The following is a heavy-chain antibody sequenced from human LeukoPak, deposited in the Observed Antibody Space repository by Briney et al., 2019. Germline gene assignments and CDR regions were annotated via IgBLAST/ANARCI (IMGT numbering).Heavy chain of an antibody. CDR1: GFTFSSYG. D-gene: IGHD1-1*01. CDR2: MSYDGSNK. V-gene: IGHV3-30*03. Sequence: GRSLRLSCAASGFTFSSYGMHWVRQAPGKGLEWVAVMSYDGSNKYYADSVKGRFTISRDNSKNTLYLQMNSLRAEDTAVYYCARGIGTPDAFDIWGQGTMVTVSS. J-gene: IGHJ3*02. CDR3: ARGIGTPDAFDI.